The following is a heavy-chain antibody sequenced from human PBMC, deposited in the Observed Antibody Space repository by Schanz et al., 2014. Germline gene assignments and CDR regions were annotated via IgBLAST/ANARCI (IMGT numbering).Heavy chain of an antibody. Sequence: QVHLMQSGAEAKKPGASVKVSCKAFGYSFTTYFIHWVRLAPGQGFEWMGLISPSGGSTSYAQKFKGRVTMTRDTSTGTVFMELSGLTSEDTAVYYCGRGGGAYPQKYGMNVWGQGTTVTVSS. D-gene: IGHD3-16*01. CDR2: ISPSGGST. J-gene: IGHJ6*02. V-gene: IGHV1-46*01. CDR1: GYSFTTYF. CDR3: GRGGGAYPQKYGMNV.